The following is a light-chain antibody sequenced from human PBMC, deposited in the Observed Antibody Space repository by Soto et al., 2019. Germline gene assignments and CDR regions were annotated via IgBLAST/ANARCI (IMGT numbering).Light chain of an antibody. CDR3: KQYGSSFSFT. Sequence: EIVLTQSPGTLSLSPGERATLSCRASQSVSSSYLGWYQQKPGQAPRLLIYGASSRATGIPDRFSGSGSGTDFTLTIIRLETEDCAVDYCKQYGSSFSFTFGPGTKVDIK. V-gene: IGKV3-20*01. CDR2: GAS. CDR1: QSVSSSY. J-gene: IGKJ3*01.